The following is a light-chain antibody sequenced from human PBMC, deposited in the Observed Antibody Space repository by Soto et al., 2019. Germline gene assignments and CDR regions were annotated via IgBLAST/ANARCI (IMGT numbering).Light chain of an antibody. Sequence: QSALTQPPSASGSPGQSVTISCPGTSIDVGGYNYVSWYQQHPGKAPKLMIYEVSKRPSGVPDRFSGSKSGNTASLTVSGLQAEDEADYFCSSYAGSNNYVFGTGTKV. V-gene: IGLV2-8*01. J-gene: IGLJ1*01. CDR2: EVS. CDR1: SIDVGGYNY. CDR3: SSYAGSNNYV.